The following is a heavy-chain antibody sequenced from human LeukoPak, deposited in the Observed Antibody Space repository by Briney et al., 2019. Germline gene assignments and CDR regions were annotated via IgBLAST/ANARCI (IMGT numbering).Heavy chain of an antibody. CDR3: AKSLLTTASGTGRAFDL. CDR2: IWYDGSNK. V-gene: IGHV3-33*06. J-gene: IGHJ3*01. Sequence: PGRSLRLSYAASGFTFSSYGMHWVRQAPGKGLGWVAVIWYDGSNKYYADSVKGRFTISRDNSKNTLYLQMNSLRADDTAEYYCAKSLLTTASGTGRAFDLWGQGTMVTVSS. CDR1: GFTFSSYG. D-gene: IGHD1-26*01.